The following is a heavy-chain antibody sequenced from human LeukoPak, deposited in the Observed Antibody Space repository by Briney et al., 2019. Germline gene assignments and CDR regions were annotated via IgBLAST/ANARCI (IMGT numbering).Heavy chain of an antibody. CDR2: IYYSGST. J-gene: IGHJ4*02. V-gene: IGHV4-39*07. D-gene: IGHD1-1*01. CDR3: ARMGTKSPGFVYRPNYYFDY. Sequence: SETLSLTCTVSGGSISSSSYYWGWIRQPPGKGLEWIGSIYYSGSTYYNPSLKSRVTISVDTSKNQFSLKLSSVTAADTAVYYCARMGTKSPGFVYRPNYYFDYWGQGTLVTVSS. CDR1: GGSISSSSYY.